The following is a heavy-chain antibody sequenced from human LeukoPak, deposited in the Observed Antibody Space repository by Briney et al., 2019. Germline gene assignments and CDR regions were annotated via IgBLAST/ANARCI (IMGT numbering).Heavy chain of an antibody. CDR2: IRNQANGRTT. J-gene: IGHJ4*02. V-gene: IGHV3-72*01. CDR3: TRSPSSGSFVFDY. CDR1: GFTFSDYY. D-gene: IGHD6-13*01. Sequence: GGSLRLSCAASGFTFSDYYMEWVRQAPGKGLEWVGRIRNQANGRTTEYATSVRGRFITSRDDSQNSIYLQMNSLKTEDTAVYYCTRSPSSGSFVFDYWGQGTLVTVSS.